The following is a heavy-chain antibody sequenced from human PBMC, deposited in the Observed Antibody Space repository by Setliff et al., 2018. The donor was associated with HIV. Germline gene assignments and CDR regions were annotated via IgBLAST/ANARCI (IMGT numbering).Heavy chain of an antibody. J-gene: IGHJ6*03. CDR1: AGSISGDIW. CDR2: IYHSGST. Sequence: SETLSLTCAVSAGSISGDIWWTWVRQSPGKGLEWVGEIYHSGSTNYNTSLKGRVAMSVDRSKNQFSLKLTSVTAADTAVYYCATKVKVTLARGVHYYYMDVWGKGTTVTVSS. CDR3: ATKVKVTLARGVHYYYMDV. V-gene: IGHV4-4*02. D-gene: IGHD3-10*01.